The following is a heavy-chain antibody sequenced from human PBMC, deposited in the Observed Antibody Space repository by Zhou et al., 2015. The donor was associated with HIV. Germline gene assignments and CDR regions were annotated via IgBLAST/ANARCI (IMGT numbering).Heavy chain of an antibody. Sequence: EVQLVESGGGLVSPGRSLRLSCTASGFTFGDYAMSWYRQAPGKGLEWVGFIRSQAYGGTTEYAASVKGRFTISRDDSKSIAYLQMNTLKTEDTAMYYCTRWTRGGTAADGEPFDYWGQGTLVTVSS. D-gene: IGHD6-13*01. CDR2: IRSQAYGGTT. CDR3: TRWTRGGTAADGEPFDY. V-gene: IGHV3-49*05. CDR1: GFTFGDYA. J-gene: IGHJ4*02.